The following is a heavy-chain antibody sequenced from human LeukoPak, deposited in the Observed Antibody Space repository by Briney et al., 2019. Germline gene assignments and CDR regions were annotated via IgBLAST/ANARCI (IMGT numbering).Heavy chain of an antibody. Sequence: PGRSLRLSCAASGFTFSSYGMHWVRQAPGKGLAWVAVIWYDGSNKYYADSVKGRFTISRDNSKNTLYLQMNSLRAEDTAVYYCAREVRVAAAGPNWFDPWGQGTLVTVSS. V-gene: IGHV3-33*01. CDR2: IWYDGSNK. J-gene: IGHJ5*02. CDR3: AREVRVAAAGPNWFDP. D-gene: IGHD6-13*01. CDR1: GFTFSSYG.